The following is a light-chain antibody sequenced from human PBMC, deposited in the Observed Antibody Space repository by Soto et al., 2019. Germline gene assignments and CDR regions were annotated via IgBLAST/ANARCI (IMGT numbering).Light chain of an antibody. CDR3: SSYTGSSTLAV. CDR2: DVS. Sequence: QSALTQPASVSGSPGQSITMSCTGTSSDVGGYNYVSWYQQHPGKAPKLMIYDVSNRPSGVSNRFSGSKSGNTASLTISGLQAEDEADYYCSSYTGSSTLAVFGGGTKLTVL. CDR1: SSDVGGYNY. J-gene: IGLJ2*01. V-gene: IGLV2-14*01.